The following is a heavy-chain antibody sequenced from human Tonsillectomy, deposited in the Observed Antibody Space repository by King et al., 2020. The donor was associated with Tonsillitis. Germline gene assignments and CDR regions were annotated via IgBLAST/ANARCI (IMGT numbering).Heavy chain of an antibody. V-gene: IGHV1-18*01. J-gene: IGHJ4*02. Sequence: QLVQSGAEVKKPGASVKVSCKAFGYTFISYGVSWVRQAPGQGLEWMGWISAYNGNTNYAQKVKGRVTMTTDTSTSTAYMELRGLRSDDTAVYYCARDLEYSDHVGSDYWGQGTLVTVSS. CDR3: ARDLEYSDHVGSDY. CDR1: GYTFISYG. D-gene: IGHD5-12*01. CDR2: ISAYNGNT.